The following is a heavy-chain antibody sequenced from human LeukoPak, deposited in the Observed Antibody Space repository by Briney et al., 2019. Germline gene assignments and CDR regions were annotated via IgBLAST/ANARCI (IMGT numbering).Heavy chain of an antibody. J-gene: IGHJ5*02. CDR1: GYSFTSYR. V-gene: IGHV5-51*01. Sequence: GESLKTSFQGPGYSFTSYRIGWVRQLPGKGLEWMGIIYPGDSDTRYSPPFQGQVTISADKYISTAYLQWSSLKAAETAMYYCAGLRGVRAPFDPWGQGTLVTVSS. CDR3: AGLRGVRAPFDP. CDR2: IYPGDSDT. D-gene: IGHD3-10*01.